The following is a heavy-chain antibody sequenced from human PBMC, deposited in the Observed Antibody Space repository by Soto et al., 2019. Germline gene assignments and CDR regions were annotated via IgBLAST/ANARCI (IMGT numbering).Heavy chain of an antibody. D-gene: IGHD2-15*01. J-gene: IGHJ6*02. CDR1: GGSISSYY. CDR2: IDYSGST. CDR3: ASSCSGGSCLLSHYYYGMDV. Sequence: SETLSLTCTVSGGSISSYYWSWIRQPPGKGLEWIGYIDYSGSTNYNPSLKSRVTISVDTSKNQFSLKLSSVTAADTAVYYCASSCSGGSCLLSHYYYGMDVWGQGTTVTVSS. V-gene: IGHV4-59*01.